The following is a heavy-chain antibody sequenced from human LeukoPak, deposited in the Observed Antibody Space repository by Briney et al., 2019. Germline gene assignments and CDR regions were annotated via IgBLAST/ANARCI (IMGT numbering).Heavy chain of an antibody. CDR1: GFTFKTYW. CDR3: AREEGGYFDS. CDR2: IKQDGSDK. V-gene: IGHV3-7*01. J-gene: IGHJ4*02. Sequence: GGSLRLSCAASGFTFKTYWMSWVRQPPGKGLEWVANIKQDGSDKYYVDSVKGRFTISRDNAKNSLFLQINSLRFDDTAVYYCAREEGGYFDSWGQGTLVTVSP.